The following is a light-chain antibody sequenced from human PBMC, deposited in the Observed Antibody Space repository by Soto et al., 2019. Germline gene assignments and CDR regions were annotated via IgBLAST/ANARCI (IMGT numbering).Light chain of an antibody. J-gene: IGKJ1*01. Sequence: EIGLTQSPGTLSLSPGERATLSCRASQSVSSSYLAWYQQKPGQAPRLLIYGASSRATGIPDRFSGSGSGTDFTLTISRLEPEDFAVYYCQQYGSSPPTWTFGQGTKVEIK. CDR2: GAS. CDR1: QSVSSSY. CDR3: QQYGSSPPTWT. V-gene: IGKV3-20*01.